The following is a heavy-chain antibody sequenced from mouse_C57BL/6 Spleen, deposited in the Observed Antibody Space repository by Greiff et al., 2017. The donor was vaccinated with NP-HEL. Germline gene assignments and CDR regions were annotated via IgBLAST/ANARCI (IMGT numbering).Heavy chain of an antibody. D-gene: IGHD1-1*01. V-gene: IGHV1-80*01. CDR3: AIENSLFLPLYVDV. CDR2: IYPGDGDT. J-gene: IGHJ1*03. Sequence: QVQLKESGAELVKPGASVKISCKASGYAFSSYWMNWVKQRPGKGLEWIGQIYPGDGDTNYNGKFKGKATLTADKSSSTAYMQLSSLTSEDSAVYFCAIENSLFLPLYVDVWGTGTTVTVSS. CDR1: GYAFSSYW.